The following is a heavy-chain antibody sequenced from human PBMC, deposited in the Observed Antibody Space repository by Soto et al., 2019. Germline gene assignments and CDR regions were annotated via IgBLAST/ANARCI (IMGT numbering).Heavy chain of an antibody. CDR2: ISGSGGST. J-gene: IGHJ4*02. Sequence: EVQLLESGGGLVQPGGSLRLSCAASGFTFSSYAMSWVRQAPGKGLEWVSAISGSGGSTYYADSVKGRFTISRDNSKNTLYLQMNSLRAEDTAVYYCAKARALTPGAAPLFDYWGQGTLVTVSS. CDR3: AKARALTPGAAPLFDY. D-gene: IGHD3-9*01. CDR1: GFTFSSYA. V-gene: IGHV3-23*01.